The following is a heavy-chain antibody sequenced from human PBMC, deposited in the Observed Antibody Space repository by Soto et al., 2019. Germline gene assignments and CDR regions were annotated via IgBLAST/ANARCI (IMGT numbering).Heavy chain of an antibody. Sequence: SETLSLTCTVSGGSISSSSYYWGWIRQPPGKGLEWIGSIYYSGSTYYNPSLKSRVTISVDTSKNQFSLKLSSVTAADTAVYYCASRSSGWYQEWFDPWGQGTLVTV. CDR3: ASRSSGWYQEWFDP. V-gene: IGHV4-39*01. CDR1: GGSISSSSYY. D-gene: IGHD6-19*01. CDR2: IYYSGST. J-gene: IGHJ5*02.